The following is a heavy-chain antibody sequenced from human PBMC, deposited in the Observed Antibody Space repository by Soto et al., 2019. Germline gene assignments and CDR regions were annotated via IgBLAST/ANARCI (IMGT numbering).Heavy chain of an antibody. CDR2: ISGSGGST. V-gene: IGHV3-23*01. J-gene: IGHJ6*02. CDR1: GFTFSSYA. Sequence: PGGSLRLSCAASGFTFSSYAMSWVRQAPGKGLEWVSAISGSGGSTYYADSVKGRFTISRDNSKNTLYLQMNSLRAEDTAVYYCAKDGYSSGWYEDYYGMDVWGQGTTVTVSS. CDR3: AKDGYSSGWYEDYYGMDV. D-gene: IGHD6-19*01.